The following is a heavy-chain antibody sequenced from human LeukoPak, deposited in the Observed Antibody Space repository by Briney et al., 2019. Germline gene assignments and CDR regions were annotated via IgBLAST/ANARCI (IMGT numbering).Heavy chain of an antibody. Sequence: GESLKISCKGSGYSFTSYWIGWVRQMPGKGLEWMGIIYPGDSDTRYSPSFQGQVTISADKSNSTAYLQWSSLKASDTAMYYCARTYSSSHYYFDYWGQGTLVTVSS. J-gene: IGHJ4*02. CDR1: GYSFTSYW. CDR3: ARTYSSSHYYFDY. V-gene: IGHV5-51*01. CDR2: IYPGDSDT. D-gene: IGHD6-13*01.